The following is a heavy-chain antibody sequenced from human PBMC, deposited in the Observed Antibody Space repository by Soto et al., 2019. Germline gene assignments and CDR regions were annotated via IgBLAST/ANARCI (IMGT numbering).Heavy chain of an antibody. D-gene: IGHD6-19*01. CDR1: GFTFSHYA. CDR2: VSHDDTNT. Sequence: EVQLLESGGGLIQPGGSLRLSCGASGFTFSHYAMTWVRQAPGKGCEWVSAVSHDDTNTDYADSVKGRFTISRDNSKNALFLQMNSLTAEDTAVYYCAKEPLLSGWYYFDSWGQGTLVTVSS. CDR3: AKEPLLSGWYYFDS. V-gene: IGHV3-23*01. J-gene: IGHJ4*02.